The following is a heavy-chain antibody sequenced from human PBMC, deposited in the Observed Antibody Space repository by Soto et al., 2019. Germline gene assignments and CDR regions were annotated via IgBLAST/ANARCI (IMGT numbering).Heavy chain of an antibody. CDR2: ISGSGGST. Sequence: EVQLLESGGGLVQPGGSLRLSCAASGFTFSSYAMSWVRQARGKGLEWVSAISGSGGSTYYADSVKGRFTISRDNSKNTLYLQMNSLRAEATAVYYCAEQLWLLNYYYGMDVWGQGTTVTVSS. CDR3: AEQLWLLNYYYGMDV. CDR1: GFTFSSYA. J-gene: IGHJ6*02. V-gene: IGHV3-23*01. D-gene: IGHD5-18*01.